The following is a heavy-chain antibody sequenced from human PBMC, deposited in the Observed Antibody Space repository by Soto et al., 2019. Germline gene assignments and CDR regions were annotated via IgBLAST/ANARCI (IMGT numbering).Heavy chain of an antibody. CDR2: ISGSGGST. D-gene: IGHD5-12*01. J-gene: IGHJ4*02. CDR3: SRTYSGYGRLPF. V-gene: IGHV3-23*01. Sequence: PGGSLRLSCAAFGFTFGSYAMTWGRQAPGKGREWVSSISGSGGSTYYADSVKGRFTISRDNPKNTLYLQVNSLRAEDTAVYYFSRTYSGYGRLPFWGQGTLVSVSS. CDR1: GFTFGSYA.